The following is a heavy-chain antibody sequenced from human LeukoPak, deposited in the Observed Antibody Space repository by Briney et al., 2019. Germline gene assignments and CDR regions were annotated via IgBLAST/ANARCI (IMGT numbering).Heavy chain of an antibody. CDR1: GGSFSGYY. J-gene: IGHJ4*02. CDR3: ARFTVVTHGFDY. Sequence: PSETLSLTCAVYGGSFSGYYWSWIRQPPGKGLEWIEEINHSGSTNYNPSLKSRVTISVDTSKNQFSLKLSSVTAADTAVYYCARFTVVTHGFDYWGQGTLVTVSS. V-gene: IGHV4-34*01. D-gene: IGHD4-23*01. CDR2: INHSGST.